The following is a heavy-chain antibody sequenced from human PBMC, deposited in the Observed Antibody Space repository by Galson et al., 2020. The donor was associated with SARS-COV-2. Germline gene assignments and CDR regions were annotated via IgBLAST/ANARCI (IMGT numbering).Heavy chain of an antibody. CDR3: ARISEEAAQYYHYFGLDV. V-gene: IGHV5-51*01. Sequence: HGESLKISCKASGYNFNRFWIGWVRQMPGKGLEWMGIIYPGDSDTRYSPSLQGQVKMSVDKSINTAYIQWSSLKATDTGMYYCARISEEAAQYYHYFGLDVWGQGTTVSVSS. J-gene: IGHJ6*02. D-gene: IGHD3-10*01. CDR2: IYPGDSDT. CDR1: GYNFNRFW.